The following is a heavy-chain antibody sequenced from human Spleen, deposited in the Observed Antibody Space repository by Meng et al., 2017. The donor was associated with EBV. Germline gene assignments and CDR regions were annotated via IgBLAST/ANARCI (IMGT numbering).Heavy chain of an antibody. Sequence: QVQLPEPGPGLVKPSGTLSLTCVVSGGSISSSNLWSWVRQPPGKGLEWIGEIYHSGSTNYNPSLKSRVTISVDKSKNQFSLKLSSVTAADTAVYYCARDSTMPENWFDPWGQGTLVTVSS. D-gene: IGHD2-2*01. CDR1: GGSISSSNL. J-gene: IGHJ5*02. CDR2: IYHSGST. CDR3: ARDSTMPENWFDP. V-gene: IGHV4-4*02.